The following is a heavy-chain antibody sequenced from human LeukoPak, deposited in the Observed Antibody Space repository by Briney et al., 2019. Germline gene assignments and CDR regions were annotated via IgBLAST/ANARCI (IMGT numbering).Heavy chain of an antibody. CDR1: GFTFSSYE. D-gene: IGHD3-22*01. V-gene: IGHV3-48*03. Sequence: GGSLRLSCAASGFTFSSYEMNWVRQAPGKGLEWVSYISSSDSTIYYADSVKGRFTISRDNAKNSLYLQMNSLRAGDTAVYYCASGPFYYDTSGTDYWGQGTLVAVSS. CDR3: ASGPFYYDTSGTDY. CDR2: ISSSDSTI. J-gene: IGHJ4*02.